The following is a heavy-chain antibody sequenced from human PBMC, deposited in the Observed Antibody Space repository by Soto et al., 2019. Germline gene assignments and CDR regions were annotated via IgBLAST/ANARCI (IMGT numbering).Heavy chain of an antibody. CDR1: GFTFSNHA. D-gene: IGHD4-4*01. J-gene: IGHJ5*02. CDR3: TKEHSNYPDNWFDP. V-gene: IGHV3-23*01. Sequence: PGGSLRLSCAASGFTFSNHAMSWFRQAPGTGLEWVSAIDGGGTKTYYADSVKGRFTISRDNSMDTLYLQMDSLRAEDTAIYYCTKEHSNYPDNWFDPWGQGTRVTVSS. CDR2: IDGGGTKT.